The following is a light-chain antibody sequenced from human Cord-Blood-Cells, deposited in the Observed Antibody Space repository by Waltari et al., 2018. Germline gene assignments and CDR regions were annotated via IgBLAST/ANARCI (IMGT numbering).Light chain of an antibody. J-gene: IGLJ2*01. Sequence: QSVLTPPPSVSGAPGQRVTISCTGSGSNTGAGYAVTWYQQLPGPAPKPLVHGNSNRPSGVPDRFSGSKSGTSASLAITGLQAEDEADYYCQSYDSSLSGVVFGGGTKLTVL. CDR2: GNS. V-gene: IGLV1-40*01. CDR3: QSYDSSLSGVV. CDR1: GSNTGAGYA.